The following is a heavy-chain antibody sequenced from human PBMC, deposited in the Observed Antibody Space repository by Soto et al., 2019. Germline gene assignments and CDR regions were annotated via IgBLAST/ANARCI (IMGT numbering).Heavy chain of an antibody. CDR2: ISGSGGST. CDR1: GFTFSSYA. D-gene: IGHD3-10*01. J-gene: IGHJ3*02. Sequence: GGSLRLSCAASGFTFSSYAMSWVRQAPGKGLEWVSAISGSGGSTYYADSVKGRFTISRDNSKNTLYLQMNSLRAEDTAVYYCAKDLRRRLWFGESHAFDIWGQGTMVTVSS. CDR3: AKDLRRRLWFGESHAFDI. V-gene: IGHV3-23*01.